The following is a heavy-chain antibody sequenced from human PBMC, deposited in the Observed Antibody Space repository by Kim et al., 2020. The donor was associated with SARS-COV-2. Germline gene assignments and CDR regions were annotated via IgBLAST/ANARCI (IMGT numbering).Heavy chain of an antibody. D-gene: IGHD3-10*01. Sequence: GGSLRLSCAASGFAFSDYPMSWVRQAPGKGLEWVSAISDNGGHTYYTASVRGRLTVSIANSKNTMFLQLRSLTVEAKAIYYCSKAIEFGLSTMDYWGQG. CDR3: SKAIEFGLSTMDY. J-gene: IGHJ4*02. V-gene: IGHV3-23*01. CDR1: GFAFSDYP. CDR2: ISDNGGHT.